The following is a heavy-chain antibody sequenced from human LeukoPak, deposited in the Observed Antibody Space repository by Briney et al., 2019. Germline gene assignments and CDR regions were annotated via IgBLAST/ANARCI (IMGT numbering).Heavy chain of an antibody. CDR2: ISYDGSNK. Sequence: GGSLTLSCAASGLSFNSCGMHWVRQAPGKGLEWVAVISYDGSNKYYADSVKCQFTISRDNSKNTLYLQVNSLRAEDTAVYYCAKDVYYDILTGYFMGFDYWGQGTLVTVSS. V-gene: IGHV3-30*18. CDR3: AKDVYYDILTGYFMGFDY. J-gene: IGHJ4*02. D-gene: IGHD3-9*01. CDR1: GLSFNSCG.